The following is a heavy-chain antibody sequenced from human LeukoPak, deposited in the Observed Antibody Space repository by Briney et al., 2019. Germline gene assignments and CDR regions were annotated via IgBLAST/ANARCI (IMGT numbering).Heavy chain of an antibody. V-gene: IGHV4-39*01. J-gene: IGHJ4*02. D-gene: IGHD3-10*01. CDR2: IYYSGST. CDR3: ARLDNYGSGAYYPAIDY. CDR1: GGSISSSSYY. Sequence: SETLSLTCTVSGGSISSSSYYWGWIRQPPGKGLEWIGSIYYSGSTYYNPSLKSRVTIFVDTSKNQFSLKLSSVTAADTAVYYCARLDNYGSGAYYPAIDYWGQGTLVTVSS.